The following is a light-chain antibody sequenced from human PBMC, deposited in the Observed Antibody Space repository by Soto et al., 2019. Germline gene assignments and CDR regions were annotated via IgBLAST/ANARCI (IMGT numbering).Light chain of an antibody. J-gene: IGKJ1*01. CDR2: GAS. V-gene: IGKV3-20*01. CDR3: QQSGSSPRT. CDR1: QSVSSSY. Sequence: EIVLTQSPGTLSLSPRERATLSCRASQSVSSSYLAWYQQKPGQAPRLLIYGASSRATGIPDRFSGSGSGTDFTLTISRLETEDCAVYYCQQSGSSPRTFCPWTKVDNK.